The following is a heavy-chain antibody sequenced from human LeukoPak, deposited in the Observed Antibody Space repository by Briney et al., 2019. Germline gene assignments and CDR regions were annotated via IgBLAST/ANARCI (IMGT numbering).Heavy chain of an antibody. Sequence: GGSLRLSCAASGVTFSNYAMHWVRQGPGKGPEWVALIWNDGTDKYYADSVKGRFTISRDNSKGMLYLQMNSLGAEDTAVYYCAGTYCSGARCHLGYWGQGTLVSVSS. CDR1: GVTFSNYA. V-gene: IGHV3-33*01. CDR2: IWNDGTDK. D-gene: IGHD2-15*01. CDR3: AGTYCSGARCHLGY. J-gene: IGHJ4*02.